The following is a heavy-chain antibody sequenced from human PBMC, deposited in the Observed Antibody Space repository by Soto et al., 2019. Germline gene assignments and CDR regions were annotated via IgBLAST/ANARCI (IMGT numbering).Heavy chain of an antibody. V-gene: IGHV3-30*18. CDR3: AKVGLKKCGGDCPPGGLDV. CDR1: GFTFSNHG. Sequence: QARLVESGGGVVQPGGSRRLSCAASGFTFSNHGMHWVRQAQGKGLEWVAGLTYVRSDKYYIESVKGRFTISRDNSKNTLYRQMSSLRVEDTAVYYCAKVGLKKCGGDCPPGGLDVWGEGTTVTVSS. CDR2: LTYVRSDK. J-gene: IGHJ6*04. D-gene: IGHD2-21*02.